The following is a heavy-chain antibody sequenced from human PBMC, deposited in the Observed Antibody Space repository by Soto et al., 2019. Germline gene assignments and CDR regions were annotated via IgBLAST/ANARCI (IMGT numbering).Heavy chain of an antibody. V-gene: IGHV1-69*10. Sequence: ASVKVSCKASGGTFSSYAISWVRQAPGQGLEWMGGIIPILGIANYAQKFQGRVTLTADKSTSTAYMELNSLRSEDTAVYYGARDCITEGGFRRVYIDYWGQGTLVTVSS. CDR2: IIPILGIA. J-gene: IGHJ4*02. D-gene: IGHD3-10*01. CDR3: ARDCITEGGFRRVYIDY. CDR1: GGTFSSYA.